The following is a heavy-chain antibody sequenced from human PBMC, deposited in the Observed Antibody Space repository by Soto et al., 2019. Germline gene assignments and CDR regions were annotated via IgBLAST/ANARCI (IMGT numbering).Heavy chain of an antibody. J-gene: IGHJ5*02. CDR1: GFTVSSNY. V-gene: IGHV3-66*01. CDR2: IYSGGST. CDR3: ARDRAYGDYGWFDP. D-gene: IGHD4-17*01. Sequence: EVQLVESGGGVVQPGGSLRLSCAASGFTVSSNYMRWVRQAPGKGLEWVSVIYSGGSTYYADSVKGRFTISRDNSKNTLYLQMNSLRAEDTAVYYCARDRAYGDYGWFDPWGQGTLVTVSS.